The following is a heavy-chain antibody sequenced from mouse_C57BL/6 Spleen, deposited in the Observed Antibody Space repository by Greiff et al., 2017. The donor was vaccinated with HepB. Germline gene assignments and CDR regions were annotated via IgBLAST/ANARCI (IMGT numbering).Heavy chain of an antibody. J-gene: IGHJ3*01. V-gene: IGHV1-50*01. CDR2: IDPSDSYT. CDR3: ARVEYGSRYGFAY. Sequence: QVQLQQPGAELVKPGASVKLSCKASGYTFTSYWMQWVKQRPGQGLEWIGEIDPSDSYTNYNQKFKGKATLTVDTSASTAYMQLSSLTSEDSAVYYCARVEYGSRYGFAYWGQGTLVTVSA. CDR1: GYTFTSYW. D-gene: IGHD1-1*01.